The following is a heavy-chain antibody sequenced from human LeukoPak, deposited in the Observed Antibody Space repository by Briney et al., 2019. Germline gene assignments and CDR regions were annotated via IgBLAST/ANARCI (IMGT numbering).Heavy chain of an antibody. V-gene: IGHV4-34*01. J-gene: IGHJ4*02. D-gene: IGHD3-16*01. Sequence: SETLSLTCAVYGGSFSGYYWSWIRQPPGKGLEWIGEINHSGSTNYNPSLKSRVTISVDTSKNQFSLKLSSVTAADTAAYYCARGGGVFDYWGQGTLVTVSS. CDR2: INHSGST. CDR3: ARGGGVFDY. CDR1: GGSFSGYY.